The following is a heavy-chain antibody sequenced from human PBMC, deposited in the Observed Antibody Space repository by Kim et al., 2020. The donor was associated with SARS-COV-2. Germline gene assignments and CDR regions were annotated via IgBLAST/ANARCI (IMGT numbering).Heavy chain of an antibody. CDR2: EK. J-gene: IGHJ5*02. Sequence: EKNYIGPVKGQITISRDNARILMYLQMSGLRAEDTAVYYCARDIRGTWFDPWGQGTLVTVSS. V-gene: IGHV3-7*01. D-gene: IGHD3-16*01. CDR3: ARDIRGTWFDP.